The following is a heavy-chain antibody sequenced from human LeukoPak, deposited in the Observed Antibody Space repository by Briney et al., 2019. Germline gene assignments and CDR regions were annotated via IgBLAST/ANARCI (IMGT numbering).Heavy chain of an antibody. CDR2: IYYSGST. CDR3: ARVKKEWLALGVAFDI. CDR1: GGSISSSSYY. Sequence: SSETLSLTCTVSGGSISSSSYYWGWIRQPPGKGLEWIGSIYYSGSTYYNPSLKSRVTISVDKSKNQFSLKLSSVTAADTAVYYCARVKKEWLALGVAFDIWGQGTMVTVSS. D-gene: IGHD6-19*01. J-gene: IGHJ3*02. V-gene: IGHV4-39*07.